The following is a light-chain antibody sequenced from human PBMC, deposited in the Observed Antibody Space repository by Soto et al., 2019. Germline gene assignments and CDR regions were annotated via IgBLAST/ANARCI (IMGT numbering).Light chain of an antibody. J-gene: IGKJ4*01. V-gene: IGKV3-20*01. CDR2: EAS. CDR1: QSIRSRY. CDR3: QQYGTSPLT. Sequence: EVVLTQSPGTLSLSPGERAILSCRASQSIRSRYLAWYQQRPGQAPRLLIYEASNRATGIPDRFSASGSGTDFTLTISRLESEDFAVYFCQQYGTSPLTFGGGTKVEI.